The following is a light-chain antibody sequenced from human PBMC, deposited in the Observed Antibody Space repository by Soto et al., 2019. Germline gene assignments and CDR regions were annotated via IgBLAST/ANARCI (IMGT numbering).Light chain of an antibody. CDR3: QQYNNLPRT. J-gene: IGKJ4*01. Sequence: EIVLTQSPGTLSLSPGERATLSCRASQSVSSYLAWYQQKPGQAPRLLIYGASTRATDIPARFSGSGSGTEFTLTISSLQSEDYAVYYCQQYNNLPRTFGGGTKVDIK. CDR1: QSVSSY. V-gene: IGKV3-15*01. CDR2: GAS.